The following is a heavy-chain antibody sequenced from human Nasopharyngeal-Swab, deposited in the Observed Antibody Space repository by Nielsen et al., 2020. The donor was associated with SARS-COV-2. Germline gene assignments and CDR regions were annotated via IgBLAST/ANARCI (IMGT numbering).Heavy chain of an antibody. Sequence: GESLKISCAASGFTFSDYYMSWIRQAPGKGLEWVSYISSSSSYTNYADSVKGRFTISRDNAKNSLHLQMNSLRAEDTAVYYCASSPGDILTGYYLWGQGTLVTVSS. J-gene: IGHJ4*02. V-gene: IGHV3-11*06. CDR3: ASSPGDILTGYYL. D-gene: IGHD3-9*01. CDR2: ISSSSSYT. CDR1: GFTFSDYY.